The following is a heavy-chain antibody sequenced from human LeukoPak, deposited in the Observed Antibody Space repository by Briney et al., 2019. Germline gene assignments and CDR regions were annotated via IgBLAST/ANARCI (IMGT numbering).Heavy chain of an antibody. Sequence: GGSLRLSCTASGFTFSSYAMHWVRQAPGKGLEWVAVISYDGSNKFYPDSVRGRFTISRDNSKNTLYLQMNSLRTEDTAVYYCARDMGPDYYGSGNLDYWGQGTLVTVSS. CDR2: ISYDGSNK. CDR3: ARDMGPDYYGSGNLDY. CDR1: GFTFSSYA. V-gene: IGHV3-30*04. J-gene: IGHJ4*02. D-gene: IGHD3-10*01.